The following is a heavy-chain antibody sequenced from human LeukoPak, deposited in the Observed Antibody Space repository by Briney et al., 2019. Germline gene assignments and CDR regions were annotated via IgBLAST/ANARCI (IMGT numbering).Heavy chain of an antibody. V-gene: IGHV3-23*01. CDR3: AIAVAFGDGMDV. CDR2: ISGSGGST. CDR1: GFTFSSYA. Sequence: PGGSLRLSCAASGFTFSSYAMSWVRQAPGKGPEWVSAISGSGGSTYYADSVKGRFTISRDNSKNTLYLQMNSLRAEDTAVYYCAIAVAFGDGMDVWGQGTTVTVSS. J-gene: IGHJ6*02. D-gene: IGHD3-10*01.